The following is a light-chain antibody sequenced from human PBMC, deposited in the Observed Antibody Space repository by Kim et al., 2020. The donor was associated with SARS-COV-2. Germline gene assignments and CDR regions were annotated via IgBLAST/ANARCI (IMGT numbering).Light chain of an antibody. V-gene: IGKV1-5*01. CDR3: QQYDTYSPT. Sequence: DIQMTQSPSTLSASVGDRVTLTCRASQSISTWLAWYQLKPGKAPNLLIYDASSLKNGVPSRFSGSGSGTEFTLTINSLQPDDFATYYCQQYDTYSPTFGQGTKVDIK. CDR1: QSISTW. CDR2: DAS. J-gene: IGKJ1*01.